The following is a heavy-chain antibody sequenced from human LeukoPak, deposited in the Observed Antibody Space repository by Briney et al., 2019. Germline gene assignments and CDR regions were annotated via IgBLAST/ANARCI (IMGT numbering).Heavy chain of an antibody. D-gene: IGHD6-19*01. V-gene: IGHV3-66*01. J-gene: IGHJ4*02. Sequence: GGSLRLSCAASGFTVSSNYMSWVRQAPGKGLEWVSVIYSSGNTYHADSVKGRFIISRDNSKNTLYLQMNSLRAEDTAVYYCARGIAVAGNLGTFDYWGQGTLVTVSS. CDR1: GFTVSSNY. CDR3: ARGIAVAGNLGTFDY. CDR2: IYSSGNT.